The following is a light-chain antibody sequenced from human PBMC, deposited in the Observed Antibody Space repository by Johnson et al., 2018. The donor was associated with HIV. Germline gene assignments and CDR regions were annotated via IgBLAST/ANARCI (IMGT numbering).Light chain of an antibody. CDR3: GTWDSSLSADV. V-gene: IGLV1-51*01. Sequence: HSVLTQPASVSAAPGQKVTISCSGSSSNIGNNYVSWYQQLPGTAPKLLIYDNNKRPSGIPDRFSGSKSGTSATLGITGLQTGDEADYYCGTWDSSLSADVFGTGTKVTVL. CDR2: DNN. CDR1: SSNIGNNY. J-gene: IGLJ1*01.